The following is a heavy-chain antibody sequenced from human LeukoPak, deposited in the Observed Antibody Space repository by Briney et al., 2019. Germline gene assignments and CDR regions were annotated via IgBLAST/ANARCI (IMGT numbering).Heavy chain of an antibody. D-gene: IGHD4-17*01. V-gene: IGHV4-30-2*01. CDR1: GGSISSGGYS. Sequence: SQTLSLTCAVSGGSISSGGYSWGWIRQPPGKGLEWIGYIYHSGSTYYNPSLKGRVTISVDRSKNQFSLKLSSVTAADTAVYYCARESLSDYGWFDPWGQGTLVTVSS. CDR2: IYHSGST. CDR3: ARESLSDYGWFDP. J-gene: IGHJ5*02.